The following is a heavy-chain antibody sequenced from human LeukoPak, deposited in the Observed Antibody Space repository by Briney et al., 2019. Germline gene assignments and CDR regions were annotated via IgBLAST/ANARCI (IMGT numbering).Heavy chain of an antibody. D-gene: IGHD1-26*01. CDR2: IYHSGST. CDR3: ASEPIIVGASTVDY. Sequence: ASETLSLTCAVSGYPISSGYYWGWIRQPPGKGLEWIGSIYHSGSTYYNPSLKSRVTISVDTSKNQFSLKLSSVTAADTAVYYCASEPIIVGASTVDYWGQGTLVTVSS. CDR1: GYPISSGYY. J-gene: IGHJ4*02. V-gene: IGHV4-38-2*01.